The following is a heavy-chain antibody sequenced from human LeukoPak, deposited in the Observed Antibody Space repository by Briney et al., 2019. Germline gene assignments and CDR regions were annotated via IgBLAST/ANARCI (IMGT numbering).Heavy chain of an antibody. Sequence: ASVKVSCKASGYTFTDHYMHWVRQAPGQGLEWMGWINPNSGGTNYAQKFQGRVTMTRDTSISTVYMELSSLRSEDTAVYYCARRMWLDAFDIWGQGTMVTVSS. V-gene: IGHV1-2*02. CDR1: GYTFTDHY. CDR3: ARRMWLDAFDI. CDR2: INPNSGGT. D-gene: IGHD5-12*01. J-gene: IGHJ3*02.